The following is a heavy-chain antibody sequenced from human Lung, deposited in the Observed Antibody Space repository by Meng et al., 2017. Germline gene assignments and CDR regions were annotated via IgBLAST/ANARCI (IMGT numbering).Heavy chain of an antibody. CDR3: ARGGTVVNLGY. CDR2: VYFSGST. D-gene: IGHD4-23*01. J-gene: IGHJ4*02. Sequence: QVQLPESGPGLVRPSETLSLTCTVSGDSVSSGGYYWSWIRQPPGKGLEWIGYVYFSGSTNYNPSLKSRATISLDTSKNQFSLKLNSVTAADTAVYYCARGGTVVNLGYWGPGTLVTVFS. CDR1: GDSVSSGGYY. V-gene: IGHV4-61*08.